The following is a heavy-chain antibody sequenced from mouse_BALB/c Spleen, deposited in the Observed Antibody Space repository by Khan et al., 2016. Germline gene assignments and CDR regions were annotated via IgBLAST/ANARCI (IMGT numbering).Heavy chain of an antibody. CDR1: GYTFTDYS. Sequence: QIQLVQSGPELKKPGETVKISCKAAGYTFTDYSMHWVKQAPGKGLKWMGWINTETGEPTYADDFKGRFAFSLETSASTAYLQINNLKNEDTATXFCASGYGGGFAYWGQGTLVTVSA. J-gene: IGHJ3*01. CDR3: ASGYGGGFAY. CDR2: INTETGEP. V-gene: IGHV9-2-1*01. D-gene: IGHD1-2*01.